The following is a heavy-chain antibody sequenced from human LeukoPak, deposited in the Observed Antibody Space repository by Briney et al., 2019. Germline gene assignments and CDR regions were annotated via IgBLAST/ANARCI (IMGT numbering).Heavy chain of an antibody. J-gene: IGHJ4*02. CDR3: AKNVVGSSSPDY. CDR2: ISGSGGST. D-gene: IGHD6-13*01. CDR1: GFTFSSYA. Sequence: GGSLRLSCAASGFTFSSYAMSWVRQAPGKGLERVSAISGSGGSTYYADSVKGRFTISRDNSKNTLYLQMNSLRAEDTAVYYCAKNVVGSSSPDYWGQGTLVTVSS. V-gene: IGHV3-23*01.